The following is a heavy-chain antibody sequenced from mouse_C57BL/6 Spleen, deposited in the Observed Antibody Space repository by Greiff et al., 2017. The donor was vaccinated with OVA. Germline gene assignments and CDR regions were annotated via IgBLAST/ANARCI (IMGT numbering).Heavy chain of an antibody. CDR2: IRLKSDNYAT. CDR3: TGVYGNSYYFDY. J-gene: IGHJ2*01. CDR1: GFTFSNYW. Sequence: EVKLMESGGGLVQPGGSMKLSCVASGFTFSNYWMNWVRQSPEKGLEWVAQIRLKSDNYATHYAESVKGRFTISRDDSKSSVYLQMNNLRAEDTGIYYCTGVYGNSYYFDYWGQGTTLTVSS. V-gene: IGHV6-3*01. D-gene: IGHD2-1*01.